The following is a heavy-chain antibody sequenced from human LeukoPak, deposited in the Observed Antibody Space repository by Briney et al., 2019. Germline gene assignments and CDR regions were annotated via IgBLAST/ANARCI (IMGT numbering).Heavy chain of an antibody. CDR2: ISAYNGNT. D-gene: IGHD6-6*01. J-gene: IGHJ4*02. CDR3: ARESISYALDY. Sequence: AASVKVSCKASGHTFTSYDINWVRQATGQGLEWMGWISAYNGNTNYAQKLQGRVTMTTDTSTSTAYMELRSLRSDDTAVYYCARESISYALDYWGQGTLVTVSS. CDR1: GHTFTSYD. V-gene: IGHV1-18*01.